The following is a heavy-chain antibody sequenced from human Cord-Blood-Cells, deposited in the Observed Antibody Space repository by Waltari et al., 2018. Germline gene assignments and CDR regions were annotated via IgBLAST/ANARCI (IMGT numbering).Heavy chain of an antibody. CDR1: GGSFSGYY. CDR2: INHSGST. D-gene: IGHD3-3*01. Sequence: QVQLQQWGAGLLKPSETLSLTCAVYGGSFSGYYWSWIRQPPGKGLGWIGEINHSGSTTYNPARKRRVTISVDTAKNQFSLKLSSVTAADTAVYYCARGYSNYDFWSGYYQYYYGMDVWGQGTTVTVSS. V-gene: IGHV4-34*01. J-gene: IGHJ6*02. CDR3: ARGYSNYDFWSGYYQYYYGMDV.